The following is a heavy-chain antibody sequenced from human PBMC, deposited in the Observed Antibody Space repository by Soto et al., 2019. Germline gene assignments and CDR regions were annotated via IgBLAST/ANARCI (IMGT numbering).Heavy chain of an antibody. CDR1: GGTFSTYS. D-gene: IGHD6-19*01. CDR2: INASNGNT. V-gene: IGHV1-3*01. CDR3: ARVSSGWFFDY. Sequence: GASVKVSCKASGGTFSTYSIGWVRQAPGQRLEWMGWINASNGNTKYSQKFQGRVTITRDTSASTAYMELSSLRSEDTAVYYCARVSSGWFFDYWGQGTLVTVSS. J-gene: IGHJ4*02.